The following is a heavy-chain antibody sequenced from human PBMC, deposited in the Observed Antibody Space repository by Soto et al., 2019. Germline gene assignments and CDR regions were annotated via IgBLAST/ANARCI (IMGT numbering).Heavy chain of an antibody. CDR3: ARDIHSIVAARPRYYGMAV. CDR1: GGSISSYY. J-gene: IGHJ6*02. V-gene: IGHV4-59*01. D-gene: IGHD6-6*01. CDR2: IYYSGST. Sequence: PSETLSLTCTVSGGSISSYYWSWIRQPPGKGLEWIGYIYYSGSTNYNPSLKSRVTISVDTSKNQFSLKLSSVTAADTAVYYCARDIHSIVAARPRYYGMAVWGQGTTVTVSS.